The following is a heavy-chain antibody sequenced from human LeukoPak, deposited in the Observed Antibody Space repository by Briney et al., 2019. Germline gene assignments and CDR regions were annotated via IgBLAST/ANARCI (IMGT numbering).Heavy chain of an antibody. CDR2: IYYGGST. CDR3: ARAFRARYFDL. Sequence: PSETLSLTCTVSGGSISSSNYYWGWIRQPPGKGLEWIGTIYYGGSTYYNPSLKSRVTISVDTSKNQFSLKLSSVTAADTAVYYCARAFRARYFDLWGRGTLVTVSS. D-gene: IGHD2/OR15-2a*01. CDR1: GGSISSSNYY. V-gene: IGHV4-39*01. J-gene: IGHJ2*01.